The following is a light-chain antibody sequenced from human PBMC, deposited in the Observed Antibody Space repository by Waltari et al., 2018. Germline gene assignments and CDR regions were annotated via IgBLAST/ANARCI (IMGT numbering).Light chain of an antibody. J-gene: IGLJ2*01. CDR1: TTALGRSSL. CDR3: FSYADGRSLV. V-gene: IGLV2-23*01. CDR2: EGT. Sequence: QSALTQPAPVSGSPGQSITLPCTGSTTALGRSSLVSWYQHHPDKAPQLLIYEGTERPSGISHRFSGSKSGNTASLTISKLQAEDEADYYCFSYADGRSLVFGGGTKLTVL.